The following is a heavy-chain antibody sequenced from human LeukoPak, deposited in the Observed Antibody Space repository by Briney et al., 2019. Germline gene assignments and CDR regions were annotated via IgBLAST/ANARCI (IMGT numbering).Heavy chain of an antibody. CDR3: AKDMGSASTGGFDP. J-gene: IGHJ5*02. D-gene: IGHD2-15*01. V-gene: IGHV3-9*01. CDR1: GFTFDDYA. CDR2: LSWNSGSI. Sequence: GGSLRLSCAASGFTFDDYAMHWVRQTPGKGLEGVSGLSWNSGSIVYADSVKGRFTISRDNAKNSLYLQMNSLRAEDTALYYCAKDMGSASTGGFDPWGQGTLVTVSS.